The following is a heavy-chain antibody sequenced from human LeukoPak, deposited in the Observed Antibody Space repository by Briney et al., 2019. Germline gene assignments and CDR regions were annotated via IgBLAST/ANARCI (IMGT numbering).Heavy chain of an antibody. CDR3: ATMTIFGVVIDDV. V-gene: IGHV4-59*11. D-gene: IGHD3-3*01. J-gene: IGHJ6*04. Sequence: SEALSLTCTVSGGSISSHYWSWIRQPPGKGLEWIGYIYYSGSTNYNPSLKSRVTVSVDTSKNQFSLKLSSVTAADTAVYYCATMTIFGVVIDDVWGKGTTVTVSS. CDR1: GGSISSHY. CDR2: IYYSGST.